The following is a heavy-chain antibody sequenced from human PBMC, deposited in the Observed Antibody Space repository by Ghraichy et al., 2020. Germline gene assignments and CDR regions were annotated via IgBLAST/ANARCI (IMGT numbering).Heavy chain of an antibody. V-gene: IGHV3-23*01. J-gene: IGHJ6*02. Sequence: ETLSLTCAASGFPFSRYAMVWVRQAPGKGLESISSISGSGADTYYTDSVKGRFTIFRDNSKNTLYLQMNSLRAEDTAVYYCAKILVEDLLHYWYGMDVWGQGTTVTVSS. CDR1: GFPFSRYA. CDR2: ISGSGADT. CDR3: AKILVEDLLHYWYGMDV. D-gene: IGHD2-2*01.